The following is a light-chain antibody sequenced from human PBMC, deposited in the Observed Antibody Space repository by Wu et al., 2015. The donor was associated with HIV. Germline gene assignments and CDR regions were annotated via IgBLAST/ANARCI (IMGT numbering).Light chain of an antibody. CDR1: QTVNIRY. J-gene: IGKJ1*01. Sequence: EIVLTQSPGTLSLSPGERATLSCRASQTVNIRYLAWYQQKPGQAPRLLIYGASSRATGIPDRFSGSGSGTDFTLTISRLEPEDFAVYYCQQYGSSQAFGQGTKVEIK. CDR2: GAS. V-gene: IGKV3-20*01. CDR3: QQYGSSQA.